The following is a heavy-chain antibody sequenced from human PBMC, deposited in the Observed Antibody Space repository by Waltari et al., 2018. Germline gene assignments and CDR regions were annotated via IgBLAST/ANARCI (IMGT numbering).Heavy chain of an antibody. D-gene: IGHD5-12*01. CDR2: IRPGEGDT. CDR1: GYSFPTYY. Sequence: QVQLVQSGGDLKKPRASVKVSCKASGYSFPTYYIHRLRQAPGQGLEWIGKIRPGEGDTKCAQTIQGRVTMTRDTSARTVFMGLSSLRAEDTAVYYCARDTGYTFGQPFDFWGQGALVTVSS. V-gene: IGHV1-46*01. CDR3: ARDTGYTFGQPFDF. J-gene: IGHJ4*02.